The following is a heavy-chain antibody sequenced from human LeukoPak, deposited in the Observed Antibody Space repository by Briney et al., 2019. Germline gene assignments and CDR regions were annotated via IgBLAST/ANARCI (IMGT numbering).Heavy chain of an antibody. CDR2: ISNNGGST. CDR1: GFTFSNYP. Sequence: GGSLRLSCSASGFTFSNYPMHWVRQAPGKGLEYVSAISNNGGSTYYADSVKGRFTISRDNSKNRLYLQMSSLRPEDTAVYYCARDSRYCSSTSCSNFDYWGQGTLVTVSS. CDR3: ARDSRYCSSTSCSNFDY. D-gene: IGHD2-2*01. J-gene: IGHJ4*02. V-gene: IGHV3-64D*06.